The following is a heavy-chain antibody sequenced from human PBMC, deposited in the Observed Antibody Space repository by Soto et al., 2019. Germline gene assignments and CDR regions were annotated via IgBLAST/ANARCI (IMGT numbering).Heavy chain of an antibody. J-gene: IGHJ4*02. V-gene: IGHV1-18*01. Sequence: GASVKVSCKASGYTFTNYGISWVRQAPGQGLEWMGWISAYNGNTNYADSVKGRFTISRDNSKNTLYLQMNSLRAEDTAVYYCAGGTYYFDYCGQGTLVTVSS. D-gene: IGHD1-26*01. CDR3: AGGTYYFDY. CDR1: GYTFTNYG. CDR2: ISAYNGNT.